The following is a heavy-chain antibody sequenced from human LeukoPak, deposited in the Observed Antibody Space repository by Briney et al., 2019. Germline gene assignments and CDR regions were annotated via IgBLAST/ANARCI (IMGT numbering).Heavy chain of an antibody. CDR3: ARGVLQTRGAWFDP. V-gene: IGHV1-18*01. J-gene: IGHJ5*02. CDR2: VSGYNGNA. CDR1: GYTYADFG. Sequence: ASVKVSCKASGYTYADFGISWVRQAPGQGLEWMGWVSGYNGNANYAKRFQGRVTMTTDTSTTTAYMELRSLRSDDTAVYYCARGVLQTRGAWFDPWGQGTLVTVSS. D-gene: IGHD2-15*01.